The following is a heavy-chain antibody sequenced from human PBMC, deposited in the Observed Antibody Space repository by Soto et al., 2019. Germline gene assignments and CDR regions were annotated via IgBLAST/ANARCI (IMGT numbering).Heavy chain of an antibody. Sequence: EVQLVESGGGLVQPGGSLRLSCAASGFTFSSYEMNWVRQAPGKGPEWVSYISSSGSTIYYADSVKGRFTISRDNAKNSLYLQMNSLRAEDTAVYYCAREFMTGVDYWGQGTLVTVSS. D-gene: IGHD3-9*01. J-gene: IGHJ4*02. V-gene: IGHV3-48*03. CDR1: GFTFSSYE. CDR2: ISSSGSTI. CDR3: AREFMTGVDY.